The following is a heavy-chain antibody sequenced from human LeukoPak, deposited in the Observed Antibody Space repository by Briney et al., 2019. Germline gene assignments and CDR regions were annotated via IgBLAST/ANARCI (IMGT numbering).Heavy chain of an antibody. V-gene: IGHV3-49*04. J-gene: IGHJ4*02. CDR3: TRDRAYYYDSSGYYYCYF. Sequence: GRSLRLSCTTSGFTFGGYALSWVRQAPGKWLEWVGFIRSKAYGGTTEYAASVKGRFTISRDDSKSIAYLQMNSLKTEDTAVYYCTRDRAYYYDSSGYYYCYFWGQGTLVTVSS. D-gene: IGHD3-22*01. CDR2: IRSKAYGGTT. CDR1: GFTFGGYA.